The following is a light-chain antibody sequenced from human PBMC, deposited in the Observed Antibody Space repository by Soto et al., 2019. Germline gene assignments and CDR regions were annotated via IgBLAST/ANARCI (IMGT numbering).Light chain of an antibody. CDR2: GAS. V-gene: IGKV3-15*01. J-gene: IGKJ1*01. CDR3: QQYDKWPRWT. Sequence: EIVMTESPGTHSHSPRQTETLSYXXSQSVNRKVAWYQQKPGQAPRLLIYGASTGATDIPDRFSGSGSGTEFTLTISSLQSEDFAVYYCQQYDKWPRWTFGQGTKVDIK. CDR1: QSVNRK.